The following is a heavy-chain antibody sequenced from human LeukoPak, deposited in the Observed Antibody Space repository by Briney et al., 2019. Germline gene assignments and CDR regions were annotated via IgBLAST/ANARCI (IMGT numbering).Heavy chain of an antibody. D-gene: IGHD3-22*01. CDR2: ISGSGGSI. J-gene: IGHJ6*02. Sequence: GGSLRLSCAASGFTFSSYAMSWVRQAPGKGLEWVSAISGSGGSIYYADSVKGRFTISRDNSKNTLYLQMNSLRAEDTAVYYCAKDVYYDSSGHNFYYYYYGMDVWGQGTTVTVSS. CDR3: AKDVYYDSSGHNFYYYYYGMDV. CDR1: GFTFSSYA. V-gene: IGHV3-23*01.